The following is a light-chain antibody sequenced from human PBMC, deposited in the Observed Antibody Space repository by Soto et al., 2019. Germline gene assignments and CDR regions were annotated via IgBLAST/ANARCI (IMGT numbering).Light chain of an antibody. CDR1: QSVSSSY. V-gene: IGKV3-20*01. CDR3: QQYGTSPT. CDR2: GAS. J-gene: IGKJ1*01. Sequence: EIVLTQSPGTLALSPGERATLSCRASQSVSSSYLAWYQQKPGQAPRLLIYGASSRATGIPDRLSGSGSGTDFTLTISRPEPEDSAVYYCQQYGTSPTFGQGTKVDIK.